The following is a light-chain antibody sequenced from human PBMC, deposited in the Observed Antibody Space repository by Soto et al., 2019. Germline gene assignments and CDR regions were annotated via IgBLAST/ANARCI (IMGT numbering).Light chain of an antibody. CDR1: YSDIGDYNY. CDR2: EGP. CDR3: SSYSGTNSNVI. Sequence: QSALTQPPSESGSPGQSVTISCAGTYSDIGDYNYVSWYQQHPGKVPKLIISEGPKRPSGVPDRFSGSKSGYTASLTVSDLQPADEAVYYCSSYSGTNSNVIFGGGTKLTVL. V-gene: IGLV2-8*01. J-gene: IGLJ2*01.